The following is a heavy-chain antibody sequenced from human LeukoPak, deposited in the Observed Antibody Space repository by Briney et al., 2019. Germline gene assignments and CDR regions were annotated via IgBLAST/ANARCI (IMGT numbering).Heavy chain of an antibody. D-gene: IGHD3-3*01. CDR3: ARQKDFWRGYYDY. CDR1: GFTFSSYA. Sequence: PGGSLRLSCAASGFTFSSYAMSWVRQAPGKGLEWVSAISGGATDSSYADSVKGRFTISRDNAKNLLYLEMNSLRAEDTAVYFCARQKDFWRGYYDYWGQGTLVTVSS. V-gene: IGHV3-23*01. J-gene: IGHJ4*02. CDR2: ISGGATDS.